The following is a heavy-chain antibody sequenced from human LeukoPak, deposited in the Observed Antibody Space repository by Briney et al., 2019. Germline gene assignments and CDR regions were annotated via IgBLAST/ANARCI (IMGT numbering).Heavy chain of an antibody. CDR2: VSTSGST. Sequence: PSETLSLTCTVSGGSISSAGYYWSWIRQSAGKGLEWIGRVSTSGSTNYNPSLQSRVTMSVDTSNNQFSLRLSSVTAADTAVYYCARVKGCSSTSCLYDPRGIPRWFDPWGQGTLVTVSS. J-gene: IGHJ5*02. CDR3: ARVKGCSSTSCLYDPRGIPRWFDP. V-gene: IGHV4-61*02. D-gene: IGHD2-2*01. CDR1: GGSISSAGYY.